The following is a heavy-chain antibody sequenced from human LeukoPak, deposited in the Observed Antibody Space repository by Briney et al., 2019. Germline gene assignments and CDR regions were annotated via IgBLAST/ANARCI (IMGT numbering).Heavy chain of an antibody. CDR3: TKEFCGSRAACAGGSYYDF. CDR1: GFTFCKDD. D-gene: IGHD2-15*01. CDR2: IGVTGDT. Sequence: PGGSLRLSCAASGFTFCKDDFHWVRQAPGKGLEWVAAIGVTGDTYYADSVKGRFTISREDAANSLYLQMRSLGAGDTALYYCTKEFCGSRAACAGGSYYDFWGRGALVTVSS. V-gene: IGHV3-13*01. J-gene: IGHJ2*01.